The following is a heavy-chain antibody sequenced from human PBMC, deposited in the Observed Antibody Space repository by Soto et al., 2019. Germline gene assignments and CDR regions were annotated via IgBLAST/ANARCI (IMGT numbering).Heavy chain of an antibody. V-gene: IGHV3-48*04. CDR3: AKDMGYYGGEIYYYYGMDV. Sequence: GGSLRLSCSASGFTFSSYSMNWVRQAPGKGLEWVSYISRDGGSIYYADSVKGRFTISRDNSKNSLHLQMNSLRTEDTALYYCAKDMGYYGGEIYYYYGMDVWGQGTTVTVSS. CDR1: GFTFSSYS. CDR2: ISRDGGSI. J-gene: IGHJ6*02. D-gene: IGHD4-17*01.